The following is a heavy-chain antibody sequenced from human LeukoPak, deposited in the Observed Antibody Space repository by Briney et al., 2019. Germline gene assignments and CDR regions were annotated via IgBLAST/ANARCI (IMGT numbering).Heavy chain of an antibody. CDR3: ARGITMISNFDY. CDR2: IYSGGST. D-gene: IGHD3-22*01. Sequence: GGSLRLSCAASGFTVSSNYMSWVRQAPGKGLEWVSVIYSGGSTYYADSVKGRFTISRDGSKNTLYLQMNSLRAEDTAVYYCARGITMISNFDYWGQGTLVTVSS. J-gene: IGHJ4*02. CDR1: GFTVSSNY. V-gene: IGHV3-66*01.